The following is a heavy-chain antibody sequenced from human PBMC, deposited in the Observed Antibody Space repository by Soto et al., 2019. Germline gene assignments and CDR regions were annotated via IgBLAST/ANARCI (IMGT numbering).Heavy chain of an antibody. J-gene: IGHJ4*02. Sequence: QITLDESGPTLVKPTQTLTRTCTFSGFSFSTSQVGVGWIRQPPGKAQEGLGLIYWDDDKRYSPSLRSRLTITKDTSKNQVVLTMTNMDPLDTATYYCAHRPGGYMSGWDNGYFDYWGRGALVTVSS. CDR3: AHRPGGYMSGWDNGYFDY. D-gene: IGHD6-19*01. CDR1: GFSFSTSQVG. V-gene: IGHV2-5*02. CDR2: IYWDDDK.